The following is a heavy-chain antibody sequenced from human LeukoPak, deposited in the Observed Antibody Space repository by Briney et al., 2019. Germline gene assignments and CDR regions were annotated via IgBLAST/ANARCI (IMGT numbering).Heavy chain of an antibody. Sequence: GGSLRLSCAASGFIFSSYSMNWVRQDPGKGLEWVSSISSSSSYIYYADSVKGRFTISRDNAKNSLYLQMNSLRAEDTAVYYCARDIIPTKMTSGYSYGLNFDYWGQGTLVIVSS. V-gene: IGHV3-21*01. CDR3: ARDIIPTKMTSGYSYGLNFDY. CDR1: GFIFSSYS. CDR2: ISSSSSYI. D-gene: IGHD5-18*01. J-gene: IGHJ4*02.